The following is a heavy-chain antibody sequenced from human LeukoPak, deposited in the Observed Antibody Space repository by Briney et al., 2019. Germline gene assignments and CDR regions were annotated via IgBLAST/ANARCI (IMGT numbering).Heavy chain of an antibody. V-gene: IGHV1-2*02. D-gene: IGHD2-15*01. CDR1: GYTFTSYG. Sequence: ASVKVSCKASGYTFTSYGISWVRQAPGQGLEWMGWINPNSGGTNYAQKFQGRVTMTRDTSISTAYMELSRLRSDDTAVYYCARSGDIVVVVNYWGQGTLVTVSS. J-gene: IGHJ4*02. CDR3: ARSGDIVVVVNY. CDR2: INPNSGGT.